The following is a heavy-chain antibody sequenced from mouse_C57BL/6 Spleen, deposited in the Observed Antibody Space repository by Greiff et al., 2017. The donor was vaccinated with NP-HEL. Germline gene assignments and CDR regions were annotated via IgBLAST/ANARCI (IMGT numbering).Heavy chain of an antibody. CDR1: GFTFSDYG. CDR3: ARPNWDGFYAMDY. Sequence: EVQLVESGGGLVKPGGSLKLSCAASGFTFSDYGMHWVRQAPEKGLEWVAYISSGSSTIYYADTVKGRFTISRDNAKNTLFLQMTSLRSEDTAMYYCARPNWDGFYAMDYWGQGTSVTVSS. J-gene: IGHJ4*01. D-gene: IGHD4-1*01. CDR2: ISSGSSTI. V-gene: IGHV5-17*01.